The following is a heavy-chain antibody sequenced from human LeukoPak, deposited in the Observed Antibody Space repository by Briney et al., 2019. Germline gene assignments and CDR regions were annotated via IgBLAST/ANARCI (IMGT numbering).Heavy chain of an antibody. V-gene: IGHV4-30-2*01. D-gene: IGHD6-19*01. CDR1: GGSISSGGYY. Sequence: SETLSLTCTVSGGSISSGGYYWSWIRQPPGKGLEWIGYIYHSGSTYYNPSLKSRVTISVDRSKNQFSLKLSSVTAADTAVYYCARGREEQWLPNWFDPWGQGTLVTVSS. CDR3: ARGREEQWLPNWFDP. CDR2: IYHSGST. J-gene: IGHJ5*02.